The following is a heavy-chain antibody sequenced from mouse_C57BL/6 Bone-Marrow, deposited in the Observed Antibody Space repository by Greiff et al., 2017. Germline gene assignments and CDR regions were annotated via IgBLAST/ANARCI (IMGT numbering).Heavy chain of an antibody. D-gene: IGHD1-1*01. V-gene: IGHV1-85*01. CDR1: GYTFTSYD. J-gene: IGHJ1*03. Sequence: VQVVESGPELVKPGASVKLSCKASGYTFTSYDINWVKQRPGQGLEWIGWIYPRDGSTKYNEKFKGKATLTVDTSSSTAYMELHSLTSEDSVVYFYARLEFDGSSGGWYFDVWGRGTTVTVSA. CDR3: ARLEFDGSSGGWYFDV. CDR2: IYPRDGST.